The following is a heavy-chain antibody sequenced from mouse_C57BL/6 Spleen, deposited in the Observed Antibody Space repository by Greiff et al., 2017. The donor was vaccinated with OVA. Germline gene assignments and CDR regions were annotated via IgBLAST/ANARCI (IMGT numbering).Heavy chain of an antibody. V-gene: IGHV1-62-2*01. D-gene: IGHD1-1*01. Sequence: VQLQQSGAELVKPGASVKLSCKASGYTFTEYTIHWVKQRSGQGLEWIGWFYPGSGSIKYNEKFKDKATLTADKSSSTVYMELSRLTSEGSAVYFCARPEGDYYGSSYWYFDVWGTGTTVTVSS. CDR2: FYPGSGSI. J-gene: IGHJ1*03. CDR1: GYTFTEYT. CDR3: ARPEGDYYGSSYWYFDV.